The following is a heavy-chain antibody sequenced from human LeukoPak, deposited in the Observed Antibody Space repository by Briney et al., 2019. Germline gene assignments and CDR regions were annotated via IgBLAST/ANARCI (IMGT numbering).Heavy chain of an antibody. CDR3: ARSLPPQYFDY. Sequence: SETLSLTCTVSGGSISSYYWSWIRQSAGKGLEWIGHIYSSGSTNYNPSLKTRVTMSVDTSKNQFSLKLSSVTAADTAVYYCARSLPPQYFDYWGQGTLVTVSS. V-gene: IGHV4-4*07. J-gene: IGHJ4*02. CDR1: GGSISSYY. CDR2: IYSSGST.